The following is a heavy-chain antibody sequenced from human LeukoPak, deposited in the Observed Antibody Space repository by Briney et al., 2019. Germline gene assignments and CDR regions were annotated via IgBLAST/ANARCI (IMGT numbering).Heavy chain of an antibody. V-gene: IGHV5-10-1*01. D-gene: IGHD6-19*01. Sequence: GASRQFSGEGSVSFFTSDMISGGRALREKLLEGTGRIDPSDSYTNYSPAFQGHVTISADKSISTAYLQWSSLKASDTAMYYCARHWYSSGYNEFDYWGQGTLVTVSS. CDR1: VSFFTSDM. J-gene: IGHJ4*02. CDR2: IDPSDSYT. CDR3: ARHWYSSGYNEFDY.